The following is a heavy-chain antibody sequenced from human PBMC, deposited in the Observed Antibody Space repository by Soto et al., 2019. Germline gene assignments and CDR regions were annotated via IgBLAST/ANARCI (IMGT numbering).Heavy chain of an antibody. CDR3: ARGADFWSGYSLYYYYYYGMDV. D-gene: IGHD3-3*01. V-gene: IGHV1-69*13. CDR2: IIPIFGTA. Sequence: GASVKVSCKASGGTFSSYAISWVRQAPGQGLEWMGGIIPIFGTANYAQKFQGRVTITADESTSTAYMELGSLRSEDTAVYYCARGADFWSGYSLYYYYYYGMDVWGQGTTVTDS. CDR1: GGTFSSYA. J-gene: IGHJ6*02.